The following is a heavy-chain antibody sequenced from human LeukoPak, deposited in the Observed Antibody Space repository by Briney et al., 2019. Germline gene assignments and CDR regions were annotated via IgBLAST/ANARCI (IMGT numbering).Heavy chain of an antibody. CDR3: ARVRNYYGSGSLPYFDY. CDR2: IYHSGST. Sequence: PGGSLRLSCAASGFTFSSYAMSWVRQPPGKGLEWIGEIYHSGSTNYNPSLKSRVTISVDKSKNQFSLKLSSVTAADTAVYYCARVRNYYGSGSLPYFDYWGQGTLVTVSS. D-gene: IGHD3-10*01. V-gene: IGHV4-4*02. CDR1: GFTFSSYAM. J-gene: IGHJ4*02.